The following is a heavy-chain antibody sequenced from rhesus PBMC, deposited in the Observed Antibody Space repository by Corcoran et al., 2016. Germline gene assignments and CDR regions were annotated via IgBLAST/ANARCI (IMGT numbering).Heavy chain of an antibody. CDR2: IDPSDSDT. Sequence: EVQLVQSGAEVKRPGESLKISCKTSGYSFTSYWISWVRQMPGKGLEWMGAIDPSDSDTRYSPSSQCQVTISADKSLSTTYLQWSSLKASDSATYYCAKGGYYFDYWGQGVLVTVSS. J-gene: IGHJ4*01. CDR3: AKGGYYFDY. V-gene: IGHV5-2*01. D-gene: IGHD3-34*01. CDR1: GYSFTSYW.